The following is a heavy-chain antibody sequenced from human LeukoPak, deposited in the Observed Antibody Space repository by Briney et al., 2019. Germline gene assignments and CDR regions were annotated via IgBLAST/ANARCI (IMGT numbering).Heavy chain of an antibody. V-gene: IGHV1-46*01. D-gene: IGHD2-15*01. J-gene: IGHJ6*02. CDR1: GYSFTIYC. Sequence: ASGKVSCNASGYSFTIYCMHWVRQAPGQGLEWMWIINPSGGSTSYAQKFQGRVTMTRDTSTSTVYMELSSPRSADTAVYYCARDTSGGSWRIYYYYGMDVWGQGTTVTVSS. CDR3: ARDTSGGSWRIYYYYGMDV. CDR2: INPSGGST.